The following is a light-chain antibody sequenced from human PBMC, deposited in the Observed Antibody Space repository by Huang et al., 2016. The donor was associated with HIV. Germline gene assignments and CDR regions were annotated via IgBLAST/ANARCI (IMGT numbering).Light chain of an antibody. CDR1: QSLLHSDGEFY. J-gene: IGKJ4*01. CDR3: MQRTQRPLT. Sequence: DIVMTQTPLSLSVTPGQPASISCKSSQSLLHSDGEFYLYWYLHKPGQSPQLLISEVSNRCSGVPDRFSGSGSGTDFTLRISRVEAEDVGVYYCMQRTQRPLTFGGGTKVEIK. CDR2: EVS. V-gene: IGKV2D-29*02.